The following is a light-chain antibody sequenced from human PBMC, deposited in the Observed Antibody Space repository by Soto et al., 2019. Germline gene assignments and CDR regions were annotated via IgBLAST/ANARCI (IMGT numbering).Light chain of an antibody. V-gene: IGKV3-15*01. CDR3: HQYNKCPSRT. Sequence: EIVMTQSPATLSVSPGERATLSCRASQSVSNDSVWYQQKPGQAPRLLIYAASTRATGIPTRYSGSGSGTEISITITILLSEDVVVYYCHQYNKCPSRTFGQETKVDIK. CDR1: QSVSND. CDR2: AAS. J-gene: IGKJ1*01.